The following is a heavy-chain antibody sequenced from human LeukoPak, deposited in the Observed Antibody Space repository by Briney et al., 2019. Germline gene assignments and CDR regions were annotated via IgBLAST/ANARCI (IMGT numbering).Heavy chain of an antibody. Sequence: SVKVSCKASGGTFSSYTISWVRQAPGQGLEWMGRIIPILGIANYAQKFQGRVTITADKSTSTAYMELSSLRSEDTVVYYCARDARYCSSTSCQTDAFDIWGQGTMVTVSS. J-gene: IGHJ3*02. D-gene: IGHD2-2*01. CDR1: GGTFSSYT. V-gene: IGHV1-69*04. CDR2: IIPILGIA. CDR3: ARDARYCSSTSCQTDAFDI.